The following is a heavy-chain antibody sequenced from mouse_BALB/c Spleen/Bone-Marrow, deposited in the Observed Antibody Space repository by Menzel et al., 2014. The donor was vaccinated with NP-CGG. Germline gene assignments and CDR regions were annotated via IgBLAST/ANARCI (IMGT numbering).Heavy chain of an antibody. D-gene: IGHD1-1*01. CDR1: EYEFPSHD. V-gene: IGHV5-2*01. CDR2: INSDGGST. Sequence: EVMLVESGGGLVRPGESLKLSCESNEYEFPSHDMSWVRKTPEKRLELVAAINSDGGSTYYPDTMERRFIISRDNSKKTLYLQMSSLRSEDTAFYYCARHGDYYGSSLFAYWGQGTLVTVSA. CDR3: ARHGDYYGSSLFAY. J-gene: IGHJ3*01.